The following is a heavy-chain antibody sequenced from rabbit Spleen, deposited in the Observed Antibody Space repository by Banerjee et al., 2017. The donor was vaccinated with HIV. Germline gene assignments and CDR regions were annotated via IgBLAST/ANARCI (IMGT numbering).Heavy chain of an antibody. Sequence: QSLEESGGDLVKPGASLTLTCTASGVSFSSNHYMCWVRQAPGKGLEWIACIEGGSSAFSYFASWAKGRFTISKTSSTTVTLQMTSLTAADTATYFCARDLAAAIGWNFYLWGQGTLVTVS. CDR2: IEGGSSAFS. V-gene: IGHV1S40*01. J-gene: IGHJ4*01. CDR1: GVSFSSNHY. CDR3: ARDLAAAIGWNFYL. D-gene: IGHD4-1*01.